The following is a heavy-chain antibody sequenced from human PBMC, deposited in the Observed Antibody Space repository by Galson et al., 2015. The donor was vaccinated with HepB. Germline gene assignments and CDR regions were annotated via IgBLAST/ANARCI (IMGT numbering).Heavy chain of an antibody. Sequence: TLRLSCAASGFTVNSHYYMSWVRQAPGKGLEWVGVIYGAGNAYYGDSVQGRFTLSRDNFKRTMYLQMNSLRAEDTAVYYCVGENAIGPWGQGTLVTVSS. CDR2: IYGAGNA. CDR1: GFTVNSHYY. CDR3: VGENAIGP. J-gene: IGHJ5*02. D-gene: IGHD2-8*01. V-gene: IGHV3-66*01.